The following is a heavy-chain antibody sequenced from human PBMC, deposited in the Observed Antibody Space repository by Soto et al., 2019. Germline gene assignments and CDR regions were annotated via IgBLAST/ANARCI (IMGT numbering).Heavy chain of an antibody. CDR2: INHSGST. Sequence: SETLSLTCAVYGGSFSGYYWSWIRQPPGKGLEWIGEINHSGSTNYNPSLKSRVTISVDTSKNQFSLKLSSVTAADTAVYYCARVPTRGYYYYYMDVWGKGTTVTVSS. V-gene: IGHV4-34*01. CDR1: GGSFSGYY. CDR3: ARVPTRGYYYYYMDV. D-gene: IGHD3-10*01. J-gene: IGHJ6*03.